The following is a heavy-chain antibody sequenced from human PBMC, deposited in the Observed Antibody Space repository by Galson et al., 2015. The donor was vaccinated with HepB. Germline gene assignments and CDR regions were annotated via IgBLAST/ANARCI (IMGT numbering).Heavy chain of an antibody. CDR3: ASNDYGGNSGDWYFDL. D-gene: IGHD4-23*01. Sequence: SLRLSCAASGFTFSSYEMNWVRQAPGKGLEWVSYISSSGSTIYYADSVKGRFTISRDNAKNSLYLQMNSLRAEDTAVYYCASNDYGGNSGDWYFDLWGRGTLVTVSS. V-gene: IGHV3-48*03. CDR1: GFTFSSYE. CDR2: ISSSGSTI. J-gene: IGHJ2*01.